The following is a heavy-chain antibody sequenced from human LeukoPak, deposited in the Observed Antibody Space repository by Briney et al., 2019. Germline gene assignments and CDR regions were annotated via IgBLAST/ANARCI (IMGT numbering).Heavy chain of an antibody. CDR1: GFTVSSSH. Sequence: PGGSLRLSCAASGFTVSSSHLTWVRQAPGKGLEWVSLIYSDGRTYYADSVRGRFTISSDNSKNTLYLQMNSLRVEDTAVFYCVRPKHSSISWLHYGMDVWGQGTTVIVSS. V-gene: IGHV3-66*04. D-gene: IGHD2-2*01. CDR3: VRPKHSSISWLHYGMDV. J-gene: IGHJ6*02. CDR2: IYSDGRT.